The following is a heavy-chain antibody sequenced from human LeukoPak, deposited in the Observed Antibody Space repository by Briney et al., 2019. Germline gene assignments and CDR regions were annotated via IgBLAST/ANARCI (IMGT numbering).Heavy chain of an antibody. CDR1: GFTFSSYW. J-gene: IGHJ4*02. D-gene: IGHD4-11*01. CDR2: IKQDGSEK. Sequence: PGGSLRLSCAASGFTFSSYWMSWVRQAPGKWLEWVANIKQDGSEKYYVDSVKGRFTISRDNAKNSLYLQMNSLRAEDTAVYYCARVSSYSNRYYFDYWGQGTLVTVSS. CDR3: ARVSSYSNRYYFDY. V-gene: IGHV3-7*01.